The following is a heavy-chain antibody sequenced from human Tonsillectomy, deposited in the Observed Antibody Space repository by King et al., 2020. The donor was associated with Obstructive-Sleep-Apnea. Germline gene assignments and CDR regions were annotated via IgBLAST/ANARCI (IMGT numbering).Heavy chain of an antibody. J-gene: IGHJ4*02. CDR3: ARGDYDIVTGYYPDYYFDY. CDR2: IFHSGST. D-gene: IGHD3-9*01. CDR1: GGAISSTNW. Sequence: VQLQESGPGLVKPSGTLSLTCAVSGGAISSTNWWSWVRQPPGKGLEWIGEIFHSGSTNYNPSLKSRVTISVDNSKNQFSLKLSSVTAAATAVYYCARGDYDIVTGYYPDYYFDYWGQGTLVTVSS. V-gene: IGHV4-4*02.